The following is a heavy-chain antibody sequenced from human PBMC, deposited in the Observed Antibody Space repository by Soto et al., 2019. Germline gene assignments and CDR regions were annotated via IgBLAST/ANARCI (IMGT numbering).Heavy chain of an antibody. CDR3: AKDTVVGAWDY. Sequence: QVQLVESGGGVVQPGRSLRLSCAASGFTFSSYGMHWVRQAPGKGLEWVAVISYDGSNKYYADSVKGRFTISRDNSKNTLYLQMNSLSAEDTAVYYCAKDTVVGAWDYWGQGTLVTVSS. V-gene: IGHV3-30*18. J-gene: IGHJ4*02. CDR1: GFTFSSYG. CDR2: ISYDGSNK. D-gene: IGHD1-26*01.